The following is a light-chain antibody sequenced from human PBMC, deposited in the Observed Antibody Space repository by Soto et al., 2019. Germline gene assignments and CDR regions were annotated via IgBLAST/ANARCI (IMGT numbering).Light chain of an antibody. Sequence: EIVMTQSPATLSVSPGERATLSCRASQSVNIYLAWYQQKPGQAPRLLIFGASYRATGIPDRFSGSGSGTDFTLTITRLEPEDFAVYYCQQYVTSSPRTFGQGTKVDIK. CDR3: QQYVTSSPRT. V-gene: IGKV3-20*01. J-gene: IGKJ1*01. CDR2: GAS. CDR1: QSVNIY.